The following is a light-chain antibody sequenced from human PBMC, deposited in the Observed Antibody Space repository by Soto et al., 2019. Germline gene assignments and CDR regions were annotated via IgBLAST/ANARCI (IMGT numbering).Light chain of an antibody. CDR1: SRDVGGYNY. Sequence: QSALTQPASVSGSPGQSISISCTGTSRDVGGYNYVSWYQQHPGKAPKLLIYEVSNRPSGVSNRFSGSKSANTASLTISGLQAEDEADYYCYSYTNNNTPMFGGGTKL. CDR2: EVS. J-gene: IGLJ3*02. CDR3: YSYTNNNTPM. V-gene: IGLV2-14*01.